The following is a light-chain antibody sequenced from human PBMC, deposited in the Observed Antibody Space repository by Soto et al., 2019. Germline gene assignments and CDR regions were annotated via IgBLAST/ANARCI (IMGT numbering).Light chain of an antibody. CDR3: QQRSDWPT. CDR1: QSVSSY. J-gene: IGKJ2*01. CDR2: DAS. Sequence: IVLTQSPATLSLSPGERATLSCRASQSVSSYLAWYQQKPGQAPRLLIYDASNRATGIPARFSGSGSGTDVTLTISSREPEDFAVYYCQQRSDWPTFGQGTKLEIK. V-gene: IGKV3-11*01.